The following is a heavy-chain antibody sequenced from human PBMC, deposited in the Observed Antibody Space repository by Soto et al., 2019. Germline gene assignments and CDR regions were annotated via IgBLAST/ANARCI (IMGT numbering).Heavy chain of an antibody. CDR2: IYSGGST. Sequence: GGSLRLSCAASGFTVSSNYMSWVRQAPGKGLEWVSVIYSGGSTYYADSVKGRFTISRDNSKNTLYLQMNSLRAEDTAVYYCARGGNHIVATGYFDYWGQGTLVTVSS. CDR3: ARGGNHIVATGYFDY. V-gene: IGHV3-66*01. D-gene: IGHD5-12*01. J-gene: IGHJ4*02. CDR1: GFTVSSNY.